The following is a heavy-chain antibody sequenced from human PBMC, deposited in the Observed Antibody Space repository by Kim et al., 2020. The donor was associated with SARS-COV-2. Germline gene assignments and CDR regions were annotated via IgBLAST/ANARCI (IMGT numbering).Heavy chain of an antibody. CDR1: GYSFTTYA. J-gene: IGHJ6*02. CDR3: ARNLYGMDV. Sequence: ASVKVSCKASGYSFTTYAMSWVRQAPGQGLEWMGWINTKTGNPTYAQGFTGRSVISVDTSVNTAYLEISNLKTEDTAVYYCARNLYGMDVWGQGTTVTVSS. CDR2: INTKTGNP. V-gene: IGHV7-4-1*02.